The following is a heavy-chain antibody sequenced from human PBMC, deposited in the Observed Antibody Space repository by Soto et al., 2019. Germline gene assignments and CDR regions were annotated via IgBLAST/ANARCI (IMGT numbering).Heavy chain of an antibody. CDR1: GGSISSGGYY. Sequence: SETLSLTCTVSGGSISSGGYYWSWIRQHPGKGLEWIGYIYYSGSTYYNPSLKSRVTISVDTSKNQFSLKLSSVTAADTAVYYCARDRYYDSSGYYKSDAFDIWGQGTMVT. CDR3: ARDRYYDSSGYYKSDAFDI. V-gene: IGHV4-31*03. CDR2: IYYSGST. J-gene: IGHJ3*02. D-gene: IGHD3-22*01.